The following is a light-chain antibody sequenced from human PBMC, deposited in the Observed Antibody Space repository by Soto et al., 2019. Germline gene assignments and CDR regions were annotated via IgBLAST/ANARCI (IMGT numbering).Light chain of an antibody. J-gene: IGKJ2*01. CDR2: DDS. V-gene: IGKV1-5*01. CDR3: KQLNDRRFS. CDR1: QSISSW. Sequence: DIQMTHSPSTLSASVGDRVTITCRASQSISSWLAWYQQKPGKAPKLLIYDDSSLESGVPSRFRGSGSGKEFTLTITSLQPDDFATYYCKQLNDRRFSFGQGT.